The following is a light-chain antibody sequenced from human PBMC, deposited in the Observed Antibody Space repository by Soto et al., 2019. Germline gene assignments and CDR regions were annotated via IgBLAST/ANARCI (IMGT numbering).Light chain of an antibody. Sequence: QSALTQPASVSGSPGQSITISCTGTSSDVGAYNHVSWYQQHPGKVPKLMIYDVTNRPSGVSNRFSGSKSGNTTSLTISGLQAEDEADYYCSSYTTSSTEVFGGGTKLTVL. J-gene: IGLJ2*01. CDR3: SSYTTSSTEV. CDR2: DVT. CDR1: SSDVGAYNH. V-gene: IGLV2-14*01.